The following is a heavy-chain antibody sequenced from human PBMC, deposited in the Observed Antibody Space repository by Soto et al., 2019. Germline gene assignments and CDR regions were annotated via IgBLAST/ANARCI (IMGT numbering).Heavy chain of an antibody. J-gene: IGHJ6*02. D-gene: IGHD3-9*01. Sequence: PSETLSLTCTVSGGSISSGDYYWSWIRQPPGKGLEWIGYIYYSGSTYYNPSLKSRVTISVDTSKNQFSLKLSSVTAADTAVYYCAREHDDILTGYYRYGMDVWGQGTTVTVSS. CDR2: IYYSGST. V-gene: IGHV4-30-4*01. CDR1: GGSISSGDYY. CDR3: AREHDDILTGYYRYGMDV.